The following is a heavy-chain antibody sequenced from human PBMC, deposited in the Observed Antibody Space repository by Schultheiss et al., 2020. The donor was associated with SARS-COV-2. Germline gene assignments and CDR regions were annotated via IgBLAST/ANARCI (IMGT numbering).Heavy chain of an antibody. CDR2: INPNSGDT. CDR3: ARNPGSSGYSRGIDY. Sequence: ASVKVSCKASGYNLIGYYLHWVRQAPGQGLEWMGWINPNSGDTNYAQKFQGWVTMTRDTSIGTVYMEMSRLKSDDTAVYYCARNPGSSGYSRGIDYWGQGTLVTVSS. V-gene: IGHV1-2*04. CDR1: GYNLIGYY. D-gene: IGHD3-22*01. J-gene: IGHJ4*02.